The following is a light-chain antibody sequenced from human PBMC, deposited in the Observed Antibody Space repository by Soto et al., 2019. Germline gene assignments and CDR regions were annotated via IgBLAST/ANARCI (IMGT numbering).Light chain of an antibody. CDR3: LQHNSYPFT. CDR1: QGIGNY. Sequence: DIHMTQSPSAMSASVGDRVTITCRASQGIGNYLAWFQQKPGKVPQRLIYAASSLQSGVPSRFSGSGSGTEFTLTISSLQPEDLAVYYCLQHNSYPFTFGQGTRLEIK. V-gene: IGKV1-17*03. CDR2: AAS. J-gene: IGKJ5*01.